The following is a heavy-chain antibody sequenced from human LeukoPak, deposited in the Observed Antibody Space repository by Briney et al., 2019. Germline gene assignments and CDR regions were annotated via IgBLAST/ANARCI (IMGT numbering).Heavy chain of an antibody. D-gene: IGHD5-12*01. V-gene: IGHV4-59*01. CDR1: GGSISSFY. CDR2: IYYSGIT. CDR3: ASGGYSGYAFDY. Sequence: SETLSLTCTVSGGSISSFYWSWIRQPPGKGLQRIGYIYYSGITRYNPSLKSRVTISVDTSKNQFSLKLSSVTAADTAVYYCASGGYSGYAFDYWGQGILVTVSS. J-gene: IGHJ4*02.